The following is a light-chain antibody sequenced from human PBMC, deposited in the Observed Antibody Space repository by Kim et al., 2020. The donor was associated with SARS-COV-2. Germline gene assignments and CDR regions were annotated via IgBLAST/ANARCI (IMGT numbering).Light chain of an antibody. CDR3: QQYNNWLT. J-gene: IGKJ4*01. CDR1: QSVSSS. Sequence: QSVSPADTAIVSCRASQSVSSSLAWYQQKRGQPPRLLMYGASNRAAGIPARFSGSGSGTDFTLTITRLQSEDFAIYFCQQYNNWLTFGGGTKLEI. CDR2: GAS. V-gene: IGKV3D-15*01.